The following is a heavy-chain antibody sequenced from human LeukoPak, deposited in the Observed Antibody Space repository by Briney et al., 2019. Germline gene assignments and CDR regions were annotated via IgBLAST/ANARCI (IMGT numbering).Heavy chain of an antibody. V-gene: IGHV1-69*13. Sequence: GASVKVSCKTSGDTFSSYAITWVRQAPGQGLEWMGGIIPIFGTANYAQKFQGRVTITADESTSTAYMELSSLRSEDTAVYYCARHELGIAVAGLDYWGQGTLVTVSS. CDR2: IIPIFGTA. D-gene: IGHD6-19*01. CDR1: GDTFSSYA. CDR3: ARHELGIAVAGLDY. J-gene: IGHJ4*02.